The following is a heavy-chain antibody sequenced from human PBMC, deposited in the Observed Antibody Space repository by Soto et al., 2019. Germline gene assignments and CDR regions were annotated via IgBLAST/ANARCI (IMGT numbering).Heavy chain of an antibody. CDR2: ISTYNGNT. CDR3: ARRPTDYYATCANYYLDY. V-gene: IGHV1-18*01. J-gene: IGHJ4*01. D-gene: IGHD3-10*01. Sequence: QVQLVQSGAEVKKPGASVKVSCKASGYTFITYCLSGVRQAPGQVLDSLGWISTYNGNTRYEESLQVRVTMTTDTTTITGYMALRNLRSDDTAVYYCARRPTDYYATCANYYLDYWCPGTLVTVSS. CDR1: GYTFITYC.